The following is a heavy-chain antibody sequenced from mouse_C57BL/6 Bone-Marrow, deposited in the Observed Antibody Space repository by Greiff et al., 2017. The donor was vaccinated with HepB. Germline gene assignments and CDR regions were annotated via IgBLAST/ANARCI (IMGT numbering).Heavy chain of an antibody. D-gene: IGHD4-1*01. J-gene: IGHJ4*01. CDR2: INPDSSTI. CDR3: ASPNWDWAMDY. V-gene: IGHV4-1*01. Sequence: GVDFSRYWMSWVRRAPGKGLEWIGEINPDSSTINYAPSLKDKFIISRDNAKNTLYLQMSKVRSEYTALYYCASPNWDWAMDYWGQGTSVTVSS. CDR1: GVDFSRYW.